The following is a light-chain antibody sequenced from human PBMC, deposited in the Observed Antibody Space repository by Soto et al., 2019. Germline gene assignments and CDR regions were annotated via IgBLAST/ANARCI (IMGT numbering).Light chain of an antibody. CDR1: QAVSSNY. CDR2: GAS. CDR3: QQYDISPFT. J-gene: IGKJ3*01. V-gene: IGKV3-20*01. Sequence: EIVLTQSPGTLSLSLGERVTLSCRASQAVSSNYLAWYQQKPGQAPRLLIYGASSRATGIADSFSGSGSGTDFTLTISSLQPEDFAVYYCQQYDISPFTFGPGTKVDIK.